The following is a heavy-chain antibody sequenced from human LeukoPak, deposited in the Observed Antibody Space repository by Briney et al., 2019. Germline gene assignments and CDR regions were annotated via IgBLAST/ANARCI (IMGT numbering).Heavy chain of an antibody. Sequence: ASVKVSCKASGYTFTSYGISWVRQAPGQGLEWMGWISAYNGNTNYAQKLQGRVTMTTDTSTSTAYMELRSLRSDDTAGHYCARASYDGSGSYSFDYWGQGTLVTVSS. J-gene: IGHJ4*02. CDR2: ISAYNGNT. CDR3: ARASYDGSGSYSFDY. D-gene: IGHD3-10*01. CDR1: GYTFTSYG. V-gene: IGHV1-18*01.